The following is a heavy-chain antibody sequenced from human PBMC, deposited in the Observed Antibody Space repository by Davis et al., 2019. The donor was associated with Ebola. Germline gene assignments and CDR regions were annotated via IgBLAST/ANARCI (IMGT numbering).Heavy chain of an antibody. Sequence: MPSETLSLTCAVYGGSFSGYYWSWIRQPPGKGLEWIGEINQSGGTAYNPSLKSRVTISVDTSKNQFSLKLSSVTAADTAVYYCAREGVAVAGTPDPHYFDYWGQGILVTVSS. CDR2: INQSGGT. V-gene: IGHV4-34*01. D-gene: IGHD6-19*01. CDR1: GGSFSGYY. J-gene: IGHJ4*02. CDR3: AREGVAVAGTPDPHYFDY.